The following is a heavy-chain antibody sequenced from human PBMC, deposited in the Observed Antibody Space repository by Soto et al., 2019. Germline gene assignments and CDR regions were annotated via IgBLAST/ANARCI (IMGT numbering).Heavy chain of an antibody. V-gene: IGHV3-30-3*01. CDR2: ISYDGSNK. Sequence: GGSLRLSCAASGFTFSSYAMHWVRQAPGKGLEWVAVISYDGSNKYYADSVKGRFTISRDNSKNTLYLQMNSLRAEDTAVYYCARRLEYSSSSARLAYYYYGMDVWGQGTTVTVSS. CDR3: ARRLEYSSSSARLAYYYYGMDV. J-gene: IGHJ6*02. CDR1: GFTFSSYA. D-gene: IGHD6-6*01.